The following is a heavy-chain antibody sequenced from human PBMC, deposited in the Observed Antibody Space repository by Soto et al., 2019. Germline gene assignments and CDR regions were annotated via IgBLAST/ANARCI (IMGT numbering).Heavy chain of an antibody. D-gene: IGHD5-12*01. Sequence: KTSETLSLTCAVYGESFIGYYWTWIRQPPGKGLEWIGEINHRGSTNYNPSLKSRVTISIDTSKNQFSLKLTSVTAADTSVYCCARTDIVTTNWFDPWGQGTLVTV. CDR2: INHRGST. CDR1: GESFIGYY. V-gene: IGHV4-34*01. CDR3: ARTDIVTTNWFDP. J-gene: IGHJ5*02.